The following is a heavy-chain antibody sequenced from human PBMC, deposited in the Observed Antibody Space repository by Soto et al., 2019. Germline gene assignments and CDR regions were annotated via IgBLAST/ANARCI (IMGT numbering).Heavy chain of an antibody. CDR1: GFSLSTTGVG. CDR2: FYWDDDK. J-gene: IGHJ1*01. V-gene: IGHV2-5*02. D-gene: IGHD4-17*01. Sequence: QITLKESGPTLVKPAKTVTLTCTFSGFSLSTTGVGVGWFGQPQGKALEWLAFFYWDDDKHYSPSLKSRLTITKDTSKNQVVLTMTNMDPVDTATYYCSKRRSYGDFHHWGQGTLVTVSS. CDR3: SKRRSYGDFHH.